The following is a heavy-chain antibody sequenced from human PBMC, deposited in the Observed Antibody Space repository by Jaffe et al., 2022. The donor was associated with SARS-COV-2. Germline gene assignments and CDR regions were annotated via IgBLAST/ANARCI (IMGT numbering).Heavy chain of an antibody. D-gene: IGHD1-7*01. V-gene: IGHV4-34*01. CDR1: GGSFSGYF. CDR3: ARGGYYNWNYGKFDY. CDR2: VNDRGST. J-gene: IGHJ4*02. Sequence: QVQLQQWGAGLLKPSETLSLTCAVYGGSFSGYFWSWIRQPPGKGLEWIGEVNDRGSTNHNPSLKSRVTISADMSKSQVSLKLSSVTAADTAVYYCARGGYYNWNYGKFDYWGLGTRVTVFS.